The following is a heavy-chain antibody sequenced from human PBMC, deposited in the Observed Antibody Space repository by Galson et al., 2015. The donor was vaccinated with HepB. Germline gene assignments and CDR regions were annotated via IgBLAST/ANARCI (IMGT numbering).Heavy chain of an antibody. J-gene: IGHJ5*02. V-gene: IGHV3-15*01. CDR3: TTDVYYSTYWSWLDP. D-gene: IGHD2-8*02. Sequence: SLRTACAAARVSGDYTCLTEVHQAPVAPQEWVGRIKSTTDGDATDSAAPVKGRFTISRDDSNNRLYLQMNSLKTEDTAVYYCTTDVYYSTYWSWLDPWDQGTLVTVSS. CDR2: IKSTTDGDAT. CDR1: RVSGDYTC.